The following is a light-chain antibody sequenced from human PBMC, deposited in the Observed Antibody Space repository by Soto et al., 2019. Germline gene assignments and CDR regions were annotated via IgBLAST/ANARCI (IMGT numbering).Light chain of an antibody. Sequence: QSVLTQPPTVSAAPGQKVTISCSGSSSNIGNNYVSWYQQFPGTAPKLLIYEDNKRPSGIPDRFSGSKSGTSATLGITGLQTGDEADYYCGTWDSSLSVWVFGGGTKLTVL. J-gene: IGLJ3*02. CDR3: GTWDSSLSVWV. V-gene: IGLV1-51*02. CDR1: SSNIGNNY. CDR2: EDN.